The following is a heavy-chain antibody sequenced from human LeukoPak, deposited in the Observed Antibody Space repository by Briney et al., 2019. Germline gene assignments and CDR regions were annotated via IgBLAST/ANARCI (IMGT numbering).Heavy chain of an antibody. D-gene: IGHD1-1*01. V-gene: IGHV3-48*03. J-gene: IGHJ6*02. Sequence: PGGSLRLSCAASGFTFSSYEMSWVRQAPGKGLEWVSYISSSGSTIYYADSVKGRFIISRDNAKNSLSLQMNSLRAEDTAVYYCARNWNDVNYYYGMDVWGQGTTVTVSS. CDR2: ISSSGSTI. CDR1: GFTFSSYE. CDR3: ARNWNDVNYYYGMDV.